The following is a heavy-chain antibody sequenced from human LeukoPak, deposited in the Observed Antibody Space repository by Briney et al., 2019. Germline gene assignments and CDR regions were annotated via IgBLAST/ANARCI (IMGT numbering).Heavy chain of an antibody. Sequence: PGGSLRLSCAASGFTFSDYYMSWIRQAPGKGLEWVSYISSSGTTIYYADSVKGRFTISRDNAKNSLYLQMNSLRAEDTAVYYCARDLKVGSGWYSPAFDYWGQGTLVTVSS. V-gene: IGHV3-11*04. CDR3: ARDLKVGSGWYSPAFDY. CDR2: ISSSGTTI. J-gene: IGHJ4*02. D-gene: IGHD6-19*01. CDR1: GFTFSDYY.